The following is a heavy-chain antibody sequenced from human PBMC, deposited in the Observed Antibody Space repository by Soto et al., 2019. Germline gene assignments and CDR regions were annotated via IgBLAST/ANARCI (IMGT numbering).Heavy chain of an antibody. J-gene: IGHJ6*02. CDR3: ARHDYESSIDV. V-gene: IGHV3-33*01. Sequence: GGSLRLSCAASGFTFTNYDMHWVRQAPGKGLQWVTVIRYDGSNKYYADSVKGRFTISGDNSKNTLYLQMNSLRAEDTAVYFCARHDYESSIDVWGQGTTVTVSS. CDR1: GFTFTNYD. D-gene: IGHD4-17*01. CDR2: IRYDGSNK.